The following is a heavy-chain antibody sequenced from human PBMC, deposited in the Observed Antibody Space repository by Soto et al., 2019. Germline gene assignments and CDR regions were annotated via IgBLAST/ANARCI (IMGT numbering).Heavy chain of an antibody. Sequence: QVPLVQSGAEVKKPGASVKVSCKASGYTFTSYDINWVRQATGQGLEWMGWMNPNSGNTGYAQKFQGRVTMTRNTSISTAYMELSSLRSEDTAVYYCARALKRRSPRYYYYYYMDVWGKGTTVTVSS. CDR1: GYTFTSYD. CDR3: ARALKRRSPRYYYYYYMDV. J-gene: IGHJ6*03. V-gene: IGHV1-8*01. CDR2: MNPNSGNT.